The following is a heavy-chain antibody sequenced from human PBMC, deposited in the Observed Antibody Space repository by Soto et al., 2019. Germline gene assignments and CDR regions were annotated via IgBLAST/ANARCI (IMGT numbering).Heavy chain of an antibody. CDR1: GGTFSSFG. D-gene: IGHD5-12*01. CDR3: ARDRSMDGYNSRAFDY. V-gene: IGHV1-69*01. Sequence: QVQLVQSGAEVKKPGSSVKVSCKASGGTFSSFGFNWVRQAPGQGLEWMGGFIPLFGTANYAEKFQGRVTISADEGTSTASMELIGLRSEDTAIYYCARDRSMDGYNSRAFDYWGQGTLVTVSS. CDR2: FIPLFGTA. J-gene: IGHJ4*02.